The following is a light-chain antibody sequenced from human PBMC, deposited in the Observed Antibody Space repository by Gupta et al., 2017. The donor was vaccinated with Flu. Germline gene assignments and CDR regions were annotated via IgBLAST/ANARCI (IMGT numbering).Light chain of an antibody. J-gene: IGLJ3*02. CDR2: GNS. Sequence: QSVLTQQPSVSGAPGQRVTISCTGSSSNFGAGFDVHWYQQLPGTAPKLLIYGNSNRPSGVPDRFSGSKSGTSASLAITGLQAEDEADYYCQSYDRSLSGWVFGGGTKLTVL. CDR3: QSYDRSLSGWV. CDR1: SSNFGAGFD. V-gene: IGLV1-40*01.